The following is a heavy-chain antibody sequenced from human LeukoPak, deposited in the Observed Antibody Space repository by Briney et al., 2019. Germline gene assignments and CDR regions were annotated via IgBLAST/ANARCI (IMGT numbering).Heavy chain of an antibody. Sequence: PGGSLRLSCAASGLTFSTSWMTWVRQAPGEGLEWVANIKQDGSETYYVDSVKGRFTMSRDNAKNSLYLQMNSLRAEDTAVHYCVRDWYRSFDYWGQGTLVTVSS. CDR3: VRDWYRSFDY. CDR1: GLTFSTSW. D-gene: IGHD6-13*01. J-gene: IGHJ4*02. CDR2: IKQDGSET. V-gene: IGHV3-7*01.